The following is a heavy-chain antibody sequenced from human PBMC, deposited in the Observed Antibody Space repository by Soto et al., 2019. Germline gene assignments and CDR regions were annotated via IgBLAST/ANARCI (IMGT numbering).Heavy chain of an antibody. CDR2: IYWDDDK. CDR3: ATRRWGLFCEWWYLDY. J-gene: IGHJ4*02. D-gene: IGHD2-21*01. Sequence: QITLKESGPTLVKPTQTLTLTCTFSGFSLSTSGVGVGWIRQPPGKALEWLALIYWDDDKRYSPSLKSRLTTTKDTPKNQVVLTMTTMDPVDTDTYYCATRRWGLFCEWWYLDYWGQGTLVTVSS. V-gene: IGHV2-5*02. CDR1: GFSLSTSGVG.